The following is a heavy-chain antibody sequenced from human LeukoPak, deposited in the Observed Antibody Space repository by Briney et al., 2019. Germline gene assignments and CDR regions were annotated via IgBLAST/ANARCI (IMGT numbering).Heavy chain of an antibody. V-gene: IGHV3-30*18. CDR1: GFTFSAYG. D-gene: IGHD3-22*01. CDR2: ISYEGNDK. Sequence: GGSLRLSCAASGFTFSAYGMHWVRQAPGKGLEWVAVISYEGNDKYYADSVQGRFTISRDNSKNTLYLQMNGLRPDDTAVYYCAKGGGSGFYDSSAYAVDYWGQGTLVTVSS. J-gene: IGHJ4*02. CDR3: AKGGGSGFYDSSAYAVDY.